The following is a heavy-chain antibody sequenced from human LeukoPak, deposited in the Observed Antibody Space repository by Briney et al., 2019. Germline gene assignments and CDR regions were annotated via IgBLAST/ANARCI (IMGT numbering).Heavy chain of an antibody. CDR1: GFTFSSYW. D-gene: IGHD6-13*01. CDR2: IHSDGSVT. CDR3: AKGSGIAAAGSGHYYYYGMDV. J-gene: IGHJ6*02. V-gene: IGHV3-74*01. Sequence: GGSLRLSCAASGFTFSSYWMHWVRQAPGKGLVWVSRIHSDGSVTRYADSVKGRFTISRDNAKNSLYLQMNSLRAEDTALYYCAKGSGIAAAGSGHYYYYGMDVWGQGTTVTVSS.